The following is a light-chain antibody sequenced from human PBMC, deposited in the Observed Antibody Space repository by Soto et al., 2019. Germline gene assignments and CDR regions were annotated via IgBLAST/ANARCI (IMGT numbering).Light chain of an antibody. CDR3: QHYERAPPAHT. CDR1: QLVLSNY. Sequence: IVLTKSPATLSLSPGERATLSCAASQLVLSNYIAWYQQKPGLAPRILVDDVSNRDTGIPEGITGSEYGTEFTRTRSRLAAEDFAAYYRQHYERAPPAHTCGGGTEVESK. CDR2: DVS. J-gene: IGKJ4*02. V-gene: IGKV3D-20*01.